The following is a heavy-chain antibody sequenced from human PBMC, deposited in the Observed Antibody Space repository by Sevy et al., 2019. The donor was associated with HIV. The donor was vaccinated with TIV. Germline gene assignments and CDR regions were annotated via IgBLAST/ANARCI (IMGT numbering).Heavy chain of an antibody. D-gene: IGHD6-13*01. CDR1: GFTFSSYA. CDR2: ISYDGSNK. Sequence: GGSLRLSCAASGFTFSSYAMHWVRQAPGKGLEWVAVISYDGSNKYYADSVKGRFTISRDNSKNTLYLQMNSLRAEDTAVYYWARGGEQQLGRYYYYGMDVWGQGTTVTVSS. V-gene: IGHV3-30*04. CDR3: ARGGEQQLGRYYYYGMDV. J-gene: IGHJ6*02.